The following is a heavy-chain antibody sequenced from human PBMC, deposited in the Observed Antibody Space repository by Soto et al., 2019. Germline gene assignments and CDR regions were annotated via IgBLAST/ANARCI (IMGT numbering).Heavy chain of an antibody. CDR3: VRGPRNWGVDY. CDR1: AYTFTSYD. V-gene: IGHV1-8*01. J-gene: IGHJ4*02. D-gene: IGHD7-27*01. CDR2: MNPNNGNT. Sequence: QVQLVQSGAEVKKPGASVKVSCKAAAYTFTSYDINWVRQATGQDFEWMGWMNPNNGNTAYAQKFQGRVTMTRDTSKSTAFMELSSLTSEDTAVYYCVRGPRNWGVDYWGQGTLVTVSS.